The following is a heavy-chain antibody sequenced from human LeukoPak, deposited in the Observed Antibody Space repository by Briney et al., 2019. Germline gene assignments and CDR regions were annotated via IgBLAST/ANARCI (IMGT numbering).Heavy chain of an antibody. CDR2: INHSGST. D-gene: IGHD3-3*01. J-gene: IGHJ5*02. CDR1: GGSFSGYY. Sequence: PSETLSLTCAVYGGSFSGYYWSWIRQPPGKGLEWIGEINHSGSTNYNPSLKSRVTISVDTSKNQFSLKLSSVTAADTAVYYCARSYYDFWSGYPNWFDPWGQGTLVTVSS. CDR3: ARSYYDFWSGYPNWFDP. V-gene: IGHV4-34*01.